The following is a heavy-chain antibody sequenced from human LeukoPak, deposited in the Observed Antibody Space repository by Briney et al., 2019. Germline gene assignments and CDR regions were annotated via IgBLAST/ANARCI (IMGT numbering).Heavy chain of an antibody. CDR2: MNTNSGNT. CDR3: ARVGYYYYYGMDV. J-gene: IGHJ6*02. Sequence: ASVTVCFKGSGYTFTIYDNNWVRQATGQGKEWMGWMNTNSGNTGYAQKFQGRVTMTRNTSISTAYMELSSLRSEDTAVYYCARVGYYYYYGMDVWGQGTTVTVSS. CDR1: GYTFTIYD. V-gene: IGHV1-8*01.